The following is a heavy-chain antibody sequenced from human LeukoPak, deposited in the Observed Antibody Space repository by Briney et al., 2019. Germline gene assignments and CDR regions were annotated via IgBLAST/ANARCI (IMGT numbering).Heavy chain of an antibody. CDR2: TYPGDSDI. J-gene: IGHJ3*02. CDR1: GYSFISYW. Sequence: GESLKISCKGSGYSFISYWIGWVRQMPGKGLEWMGITYPGDSDIKYSPSFQGQVTISADKSISTAYLQWSSLKASDTAMYYCARTIDYGENAFDIWGQGTMVTVSS. V-gene: IGHV5-51*01. D-gene: IGHD4-17*01. CDR3: ARTIDYGENAFDI.